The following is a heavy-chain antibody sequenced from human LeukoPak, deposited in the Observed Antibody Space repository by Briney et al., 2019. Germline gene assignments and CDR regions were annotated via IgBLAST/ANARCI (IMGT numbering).Heavy chain of an antibody. CDR1: GYTLTELS. J-gene: IGHJ4*02. CDR3: ATGPIAAAGNDY. V-gene: IGHV1-24*01. D-gene: IGHD6-13*01. CDR2: FDPEDGET. Sequence: ASVKVSCKVSGYTLTELSMHWVRQAPGKGLEWMGGFDPEDGETIYAQKFQGRVTMTEDTSTDTAYMELSSLRSEDTAVYYCATGPIAAAGNDYWGQGTLVTVSS.